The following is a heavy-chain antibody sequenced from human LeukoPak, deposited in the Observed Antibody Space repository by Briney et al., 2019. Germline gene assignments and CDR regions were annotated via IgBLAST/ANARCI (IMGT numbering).Heavy chain of an antibody. CDR3: ARGRAFDP. CDR2: VYYTGST. CDR1: GDSLTTYY. V-gene: IGHV4-59*08. Sequence: KPSETLSLTCTVSGDSLTTYYWTWIRQPPGKGLEWIGNVYYTGSTTYNPSLKSRVTISIDTSKNEFSLKLSSVTASDTAVYYCARGRAFDPWGQGTLVTVSS. J-gene: IGHJ5*02.